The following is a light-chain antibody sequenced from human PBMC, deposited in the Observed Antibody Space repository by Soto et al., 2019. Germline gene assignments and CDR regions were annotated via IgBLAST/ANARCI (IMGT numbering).Light chain of an antibody. CDR1: SSDVGGYNC. Sequence: LTQPRSVSGSPGQSVTISCTGTSSDVGGYNCVSWYQQHPGKAPQLIIYDVTQRPSGVPDRFSGSKSGNTASLSISGLQAEDEADYYCCSHSASYTFVFGTGTKVTVL. V-gene: IGLV2-11*01. CDR2: DVT. J-gene: IGLJ1*01. CDR3: CSHSASYTFV.